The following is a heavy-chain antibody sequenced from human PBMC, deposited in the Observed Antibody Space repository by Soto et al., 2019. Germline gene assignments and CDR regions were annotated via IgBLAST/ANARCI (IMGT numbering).Heavy chain of an antibody. D-gene: IGHD6-13*01. Sequence: SETLSLTCTVSGGSIGNSYWSWIRQSPGKGLEWIGYIYYSGSSNYNPSLKGRVSISVDTSKNQFSLKLSSVTAADTAVYYCARHGSSWPIFDYWGQGTLVTVSS. CDR1: GGSIGNSY. V-gene: IGHV4-59*08. CDR2: IYYSGSS. CDR3: ARHGSSWPIFDY. J-gene: IGHJ4*02.